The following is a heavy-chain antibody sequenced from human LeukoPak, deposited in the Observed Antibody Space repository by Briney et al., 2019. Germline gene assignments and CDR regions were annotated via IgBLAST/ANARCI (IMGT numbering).Heavy chain of an antibody. CDR2: IKSKTDGGTT. CDR1: GFTFSNAW. Sequence: GGSLRLSCAASGFTFSNAWMSWVRQAPGKGLEWVGRIKSKTDGGTTDYAAPVKGRFTISRDDSKNTLYPQMNSLKTEDTAVYYCTTVQAYDSSGYYPRDNYWGQGTLVTVSS. V-gene: IGHV3-15*01. J-gene: IGHJ4*02. CDR3: TTVQAYDSSGYYPRDNY. D-gene: IGHD3-22*01.